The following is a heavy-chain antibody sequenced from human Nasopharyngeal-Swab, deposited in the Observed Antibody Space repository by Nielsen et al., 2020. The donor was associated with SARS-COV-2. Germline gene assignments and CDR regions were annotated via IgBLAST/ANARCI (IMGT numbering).Heavy chain of an antibody. J-gene: IGHJ5*02. D-gene: IGHD2-15*01. V-gene: IGHV4-34*01. CDR2: INHSGST. CDR3: AREALLGYCSGGSCYRTWFDP. Sequence: WIRQPPGKGLEWIGEINHSGSTNYNPSLKSRVTISVDTSKNQFSLKLSSVTAADTAVYYCAREALLGYCSGGSCYRTWFDPWGQGTLVTVLL.